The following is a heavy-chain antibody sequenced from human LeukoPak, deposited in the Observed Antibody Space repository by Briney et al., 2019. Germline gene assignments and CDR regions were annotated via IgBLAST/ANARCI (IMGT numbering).Heavy chain of an antibody. J-gene: IGHJ3*02. D-gene: IGHD6-19*01. CDR3: ARVQWLVRSFDI. CDR1: GFTFSSYA. V-gene: IGHV3-30-3*01. CDR2: ISYDGSNK. Sequence: PGGSLRLSCAASGFTFSSYAMHWVRQAPGKGLEWVAVISYDGSNKYYADSVKGRFTISRDNSKNTLYLQMNSLRAEDTAVYYCARVQWLVRSFDIWGQGTMVTVSS.